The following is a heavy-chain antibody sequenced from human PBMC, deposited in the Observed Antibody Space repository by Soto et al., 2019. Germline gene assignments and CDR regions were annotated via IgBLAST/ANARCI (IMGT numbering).Heavy chain of an antibody. Sequence: SETLSLTCAVYGGSFSGYYWSWIRQPPGKGLEWIGEINHSGSTNYNPSLKSRVTISVDTSKNQFSLKLSSVTAADTAVYYCARGRRSRCSSTSCYPGYNWFDPWGQGTLVTVS. CDR2: INHSGST. CDR3: ARGRRSRCSSTSCYPGYNWFDP. J-gene: IGHJ5*02. CDR1: GGSFSGYY. D-gene: IGHD2-2*01. V-gene: IGHV4-34*01.